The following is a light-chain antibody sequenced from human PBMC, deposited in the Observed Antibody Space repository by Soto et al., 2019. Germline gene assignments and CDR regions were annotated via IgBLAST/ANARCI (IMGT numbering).Light chain of an antibody. J-gene: IGLJ1*01. V-gene: IGLV1-51*02. CDR2: ENN. CDR3: GTWDSSLSAYV. Sequence: QSVLTQPPSASAAPGQKVTISCSGSSSNIGNNYVSWYQQLPGTAPKLLIYENNKRPSGIPDRFSGSKSGTSATLGITGLQTGDEADYYCGTWDSSLSAYVFGTGTQLTVL. CDR1: SSNIGNNY.